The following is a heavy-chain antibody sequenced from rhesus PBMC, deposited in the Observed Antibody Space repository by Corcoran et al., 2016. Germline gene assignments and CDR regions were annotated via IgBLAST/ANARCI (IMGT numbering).Heavy chain of an antibody. D-gene: IGHD3-22*01. CDR2: INYSGINT. J-gene: IGHJ5-1*01. V-gene: IGHV3S5*01. CDR1: GFTFSGYG. CDR3: AKRWAEGDSDYYRPYNRLDF. Sequence: EVKLVETGGGLVQPGGSLRLSCAASGFTFSGYGMSWVRQAPGKGLEWVADINYSGINTYYVDSVKGRFTISRDNSKNTLFLQMNSLRTEDTAMYYCAKRWAEGDSDYYRPYNRLDFWGAGILVTVS.